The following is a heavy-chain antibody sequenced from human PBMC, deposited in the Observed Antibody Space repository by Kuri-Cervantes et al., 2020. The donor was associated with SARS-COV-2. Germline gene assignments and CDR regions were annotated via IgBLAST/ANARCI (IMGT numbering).Heavy chain of an antibody. CDR3: AKDLRLGYYYDSSGPDV. V-gene: IGHV3-23*01. CDR1: GGTFSSYA. D-gene: IGHD3-22*01. Sequence: GGSLRLSCAASGGTFSSYAMSWVRQAPGKGLEWVSAIGGSGGSTYYADSVKGRFTISRDNSKNTLYLQMSSLRAEDTAVYYCAKDLRLGYYYDSSGPDVWGKGTTVTVSS. J-gene: IGHJ6*04. CDR2: IGGSGGST.